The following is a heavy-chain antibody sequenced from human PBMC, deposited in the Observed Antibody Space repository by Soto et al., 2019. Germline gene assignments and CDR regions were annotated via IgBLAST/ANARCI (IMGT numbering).Heavy chain of an antibody. Sequence: GGSLRLPCAASGFTFSSYWMSWVRQAPGKGLEWVANIKQDGSEKYYVDSVKGRFTISRDNAKNSLYLQMNSLRAEDTAVYYCARAGSGWYYYYYYGMDVWGQGTTVTVSS. V-gene: IGHV3-7*01. CDR3: ARAGSGWYYYYYYGMDV. CDR1: GFTFSSYW. D-gene: IGHD6-19*01. J-gene: IGHJ6*02. CDR2: IKQDGSEK.